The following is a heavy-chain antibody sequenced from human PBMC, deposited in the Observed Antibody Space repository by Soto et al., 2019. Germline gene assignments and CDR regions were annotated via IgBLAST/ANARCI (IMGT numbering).Heavy chain of an antibody. CDR2: IKTKSEGGST. V-gene: IGHV3-15*07. CDR3: TTGSNEGY. D-gene: IGHD1-1*01. Sequence: EVQLVESGGGLVKPGESLRLSCAASGFTFSSAWMNWVRQAPGKGLEWVGRIKTKSEGGSTQYPAPVKGRFTISRDDSKNRLSLQLSSLKIEDTAVYYCTTGSNEGYWGQGTLVTVSS. J-gene: IGHJ4*02. CDR1: GFTFSSAW.